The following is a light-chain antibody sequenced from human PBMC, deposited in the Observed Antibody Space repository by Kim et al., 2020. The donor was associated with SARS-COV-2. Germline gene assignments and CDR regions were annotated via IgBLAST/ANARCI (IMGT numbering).Light chain of an antibody. CDR2: GAS. V-gene: IGKV3-20*01. CDR3: QQYGSSPWT. J-gene: IGKJ1*01. CDR1: QSLCADT. Sequence: SPRERATPSRAAPQSLCADTLAGYQRTPGQAPGLAIYGASSGAAGIPDSFVGMGLGTDFTLTIGTLELDDFAVYYGQQYGSSPWTFGAGTKVGIK.